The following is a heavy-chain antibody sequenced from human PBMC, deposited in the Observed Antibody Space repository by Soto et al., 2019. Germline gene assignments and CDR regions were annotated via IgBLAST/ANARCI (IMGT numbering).Heavy chain of an antibody. CDR1: GFTFRSYV. J-gene: IGHJ4*02. CDR3: ARWGTTGGLDV. Sequence: QVQLVESGGGVVQPGTSLRLSCVGSGFTFRSYVIHWVRQAPGKGLEWVALTSYDGSNTFYGDSVKGRFTISRDNSRNTVELQMDSLRTEDTALYYCARWGTTGGLDVWGQGTLVSVSS. V-gene: IGHV3-33*05. CDR2: TSYDGSNT. D-gene: IGHD3-16*01.